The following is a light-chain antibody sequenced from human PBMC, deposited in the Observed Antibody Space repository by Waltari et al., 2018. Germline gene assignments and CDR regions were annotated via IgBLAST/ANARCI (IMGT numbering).Light chain of an antibody. CDR2: ATS. CDR3: QQRYNSFT. Sequence: EIVLTQSPATLSLSPGARATLSCRASQSVSSHLAWYQQKPGQAPRLLIYATSIRATGIPVRFSGSGSGTDFTLTISSLEPEDSAVYYCQQRYNSFTFGPGTKVDIK. CDR1: QSVSSH. V-gene: IGKV3-11*01. J-gene: IGKJ3*01.